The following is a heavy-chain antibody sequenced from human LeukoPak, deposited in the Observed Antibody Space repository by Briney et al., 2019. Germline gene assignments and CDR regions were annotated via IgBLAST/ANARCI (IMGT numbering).Heavy chain of an antibody. J-gene: IGHJ3*02. CDR1: GFTFSSYS. Sequence: PGGSLRLSCAASGFTFSSYSMNCVRQAPGKGLEWVSSIIISSSYIYYADSVKGRFTISRDNAKNSLYLQMNSLRAEDMALYYCAKDSVVSGAFDIWGQGTMVTVSS. CDR3: AKDSVVSGAFDI. CDR2: IIISSSYI. D-gene: IGHD2-21*02. V-gene: IGHV3-21*04.